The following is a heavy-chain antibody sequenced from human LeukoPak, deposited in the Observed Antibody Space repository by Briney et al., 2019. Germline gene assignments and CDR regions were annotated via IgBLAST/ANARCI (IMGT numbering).Heavy chain of an antibody. CDR1: GFPFGSYV. V-gene: IGHV3-48*01. Sequence: AGGSLRLSCGGTGFPFGSYVMSWVRQAPGKGLEWIAYINHNAEMIFYPDFVKGRFTISRDNAKSTLYLQMDSLRVEDTALYYCARDYTDSSTWFGCLDPWGQGTFVTVSS. CDR3: ARDYTDSSTWFGCLDP. D-gene: IGHD6-13*01. J-gene: IGHJ5*02. CDR2: INHNAEMI.